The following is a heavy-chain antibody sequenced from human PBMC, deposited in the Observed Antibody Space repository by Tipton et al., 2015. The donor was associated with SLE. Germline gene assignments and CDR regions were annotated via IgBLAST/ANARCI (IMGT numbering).Heavy chain of an antibody. D-gene: IGHD2-8*02. CDR1: GGSISNYY. CDR2: IYFSGSA. V-gene: IGHV4-59*01. CDR3: ARGSCSGGVCYIDY. J-gene: IGHJ4*02. Sequence: TLSLTCTVSGGSISNYYWSWIRQPPGKGLEWIGHIYFSGSANYNPSLKSRVTISLDTSKNQFSLKLSSVTAADTAVYYCARGSCSGGVCYIDYWGQGTLVTVSS.